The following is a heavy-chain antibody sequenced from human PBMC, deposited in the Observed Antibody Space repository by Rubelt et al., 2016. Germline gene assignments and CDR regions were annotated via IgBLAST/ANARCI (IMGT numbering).Heavy chain of an antibody. CDR3: ARHGRRCFDL. CDR2: IKEDGSGK. V-gene: IGHV3-7*03. J-gene: IGHJ4*02. Sequence: EVLLVESGGGLVQPGGSLRLSCTVSGFTFGSSSMGWVRQAPGKGLEWVAKIKEDGSGKLYVDSVKGRFTISRDNARNSLYLQMNSLRAEDTAVYYCARHGRRCFDLWGQGTLVTVSS. CDR1: GFTFGSSS.